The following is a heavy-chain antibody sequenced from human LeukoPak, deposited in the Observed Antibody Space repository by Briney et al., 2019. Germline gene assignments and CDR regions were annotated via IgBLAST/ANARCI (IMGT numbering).Heavy chain of an antibody. Sequence: EASVKVSCKVSGYTLTELSMHWVRPAPGKGLEWMGGFDPEDGETTYAQKFQGRVTMTEDTSTDTAYMELSSLRSEDTAVYYCATGYCSSTSCYYHFDYWGQGTLVTVSS. CDR2: FDPEDGET. CDR3: ATGYCSSTSCYYHFDY. D-gene: IGHD2-2*01. CDR1: GYTLTELS. V-gene: IGHV1-24*01. J-gene: IGHJ4*02.